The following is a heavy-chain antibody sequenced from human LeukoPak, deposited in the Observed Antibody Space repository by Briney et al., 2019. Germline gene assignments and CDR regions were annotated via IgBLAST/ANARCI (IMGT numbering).Heavy chain of an antibody. V-gene: IGHV3-9*01. D-gene: IGHD3-22*01. CDR2: ISWNSGSI. CDR3: AKDFSYDSSGDFDY. Sequence: GGSLRLSCAASGFTFDDYAMHWVRQAPGKGLEWVSGISWNSGSIGYADSVKGRFTISRDNAKNSLYLQMSSLRAEDTALYYCAKDFSYDSSGDFDYWGQGTLVTVSS. CDR1: GFTFDDYA. J-gene: IGHJ4*02.